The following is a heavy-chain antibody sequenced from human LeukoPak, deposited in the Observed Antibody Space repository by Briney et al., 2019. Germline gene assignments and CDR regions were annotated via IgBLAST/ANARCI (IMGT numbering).Heavy chain of an antibody. CDR1: GFTFSSYS. V-gene: IGHV3-21*01. CDR3: ARGRTAKTPFDY. J-gene: IGHJ4*02. D-gene: IGHD2-21*02. CDR2: ISSSSSYT. Sequence: GGSLRLSCAASGFTFSSYSMNWVRQAPGKELEWVSSISSSSSYTYYADSVKGRFTISRDNAKNSLYLQMNSLRAEDTAVYYCARGRTAKTPFDYWGQGTLVTVSS.